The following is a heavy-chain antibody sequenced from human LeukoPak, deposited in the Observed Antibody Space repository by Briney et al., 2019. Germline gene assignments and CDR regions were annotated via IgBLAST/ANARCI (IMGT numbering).Heavy chain of an antibody. CDR1: GFTFSGYW. D-gene: IGHD5-18*01. V-gene: IGHV3-7*01. CDR2: IKQDGSEK. J-gene: IGHJ2*01. CDR3: ARDLPDSYGPEGNWYFDL. Sequence: GGSLRLSCAASGFTFSGYWMSWLRQAPGKGLEWLANIKQDGSEKYYLDSVKGRFTISRDNAKNTLYLQMNSLRAEDTAVYYCARDLPDSYGPEGNWYFDLWGRGTLVTVSS.